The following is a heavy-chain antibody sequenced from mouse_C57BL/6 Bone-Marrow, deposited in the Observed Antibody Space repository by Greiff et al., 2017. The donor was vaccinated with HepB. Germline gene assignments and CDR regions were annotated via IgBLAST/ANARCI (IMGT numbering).Heavy chain of an antibody. CDR2: ILPGSGST. CDR3: ASPYYGPAWFAY. D-gene: IGHD1-1*01. V-gene: IGHV1-9*01. Sequence: VQLQQSGAELMKPGASVKLSCKATGYTFTGYWIEWVKQRPGHGLEWIGEILPGSGSTNYNEKFKGKATFTADTSSNTAYMQLSSLTTEDSAIYYCASPYYGPAWFAYWGQGTLVTVSA. CDR1: GYTFTGYW. J-gene: IGHJ3*01.